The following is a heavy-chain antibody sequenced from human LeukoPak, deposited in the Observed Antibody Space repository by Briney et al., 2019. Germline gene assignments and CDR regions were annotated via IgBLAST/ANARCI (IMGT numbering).Heavy chain of an antibody. CDR2: ISSSSSTI. D-gene: IGHD6-13*01. J-gene: IGHJ4*02. V-gene: IGHV3-48*01. CDR1: GFTFSSYS. CDR3: ASGAYYSSSWYYFDY. Sequence: GGSLRLSCAASGFTFSSYSMNWVRQAPGKGLEWVSYISSSSSTIYYADSVKGRFTISRDNAKNSLYLQMNSLRAEDTAVYYCASGAYYSSSWYYFDYWDQGTLVTVSS.